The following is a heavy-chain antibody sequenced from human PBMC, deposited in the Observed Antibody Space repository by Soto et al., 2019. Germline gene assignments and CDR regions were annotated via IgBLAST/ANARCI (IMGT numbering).Heavy chain of an antibody. CDR2: SSHNGVT. V-gene: IGHV4-34*01. J-gene: IGHJ4*02. D-gene: IGHD3-16*01. CDR1: GGSFSPYI. Sequence: PSETLSLTCAVYGGSFSPYIWSWIRQTPGKGLEWIGESSHNGVTDFSPSVKGRATVSVDTSKNQFSLNVTSVTAADTAVYYCARRRRGSSTWFDFWGQGTLVTVS. CDR3: ARRRRGSSTWFDF.